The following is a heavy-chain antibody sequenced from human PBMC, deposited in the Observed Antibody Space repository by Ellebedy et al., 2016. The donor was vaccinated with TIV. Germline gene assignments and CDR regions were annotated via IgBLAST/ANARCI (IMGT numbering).Heavy chain of an antibody. CDR1: GYTFTSYA. CDR2: INAGNGNT. J-gene: IGHJ6*02. D-gene: IGHD3-3*01. CDR3: ARDFWSGPMDV. V-gene: IGHV1-3*01. Sequence: AASVKVSCKASGYTFTSYAMHWARQAPGQRLEWMGWINAGNGNTKYSQKFQGRVTITRDTSASTAYMELSSLRSEDTAVYYCARDFWSGPMDVWGQGTTVTVSS.